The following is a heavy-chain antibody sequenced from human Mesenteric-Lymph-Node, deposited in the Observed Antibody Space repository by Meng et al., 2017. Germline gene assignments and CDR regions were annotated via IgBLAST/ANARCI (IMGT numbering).Heavy chain of an antibody. D-gene: IGHD2-2*01. CDR1: GYTFTSYD. CDR2: MNPNSGNT. Sequence: ASVKVSCKASGYTFTSYDINWVRQATGQGLEWMGWMNPNSGNTGYAQKFQGRVTITRNTSISTAYMELSSLRSEDTAVYYCARLIYCSSTSCYDPHYYYGMDVWGQGTTVTVSS. V-gene: IGHV1-8*03. J-gene: IGHJ6*02. CDR3: ARLIYCSSTSCYDPHYYYGMDV.